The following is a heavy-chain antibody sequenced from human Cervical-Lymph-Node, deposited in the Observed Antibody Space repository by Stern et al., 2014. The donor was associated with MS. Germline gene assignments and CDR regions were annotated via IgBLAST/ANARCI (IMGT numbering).Heavy chain of an antibody. J-gene: IGHJ4*02. CDR2: IYWDDDE. Sequence: QITLKESGPTLVKPTQTLTLTCTFSGFSLTTTGMGVAWFRQPPGKALEWLALIYWDDDERYSPSLKDRLTITKDTSENQVVLTVTNLDPLDTATYYCARTIFGVITTYAFDSWGQGTLVTVSS. CDR3: ARTIFGVITTYAFDS. CDR1: GFSLTTTGMG. D-gene: IGHD3-3*01. V-gene: IGHV2-5*02.